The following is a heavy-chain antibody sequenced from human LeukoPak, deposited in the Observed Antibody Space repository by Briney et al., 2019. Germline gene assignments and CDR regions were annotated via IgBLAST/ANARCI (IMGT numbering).Heavy chain of an antibody. CDR2: INPAAGAT. D-gene: IGHD1-26*01. Sequence: GASVNVSCKASGYSFTDYYVHWVRQAPGQGLEWMAIINPAAGATIYAQKFQGRVTVTGDSSTSIVYLELRGLRSDDTARYYCARDLLRGSYYTPDYWGQGTLVTVSS. V-gene: IGHV1-46*01. J-gene: IGHJ4*02. CDR1: GYSFTDYY. CDR3: ARDLLRGSYYTPDY.